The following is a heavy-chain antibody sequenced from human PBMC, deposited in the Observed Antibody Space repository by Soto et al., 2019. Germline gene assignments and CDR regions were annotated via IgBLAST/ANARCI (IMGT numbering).Heavy chain of an antibody. CDR3: ARFEGYDSSGYYYYYFDY. D-gene: IGHD3-22*01. Sequence: SETLSLTCTVSGGSISSGGYYWSWIRQHPGKGLEWIGYIYYSGSTYYNPSLKSRVTISVDTSKNQFSLKLSSVTAADTAVYYCARFEGYDSSGYYYYYFDYWGQGIPVTVSS. CDR2: IYYSGST. J-gene: IGHJ4*02. CDR1: GGSISSGGYY. V-gene: IGHV4-31*03.